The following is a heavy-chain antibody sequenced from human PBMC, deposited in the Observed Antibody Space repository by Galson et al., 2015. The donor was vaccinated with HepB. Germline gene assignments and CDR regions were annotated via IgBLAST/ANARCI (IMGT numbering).Heavy chain of an antibody. V-gene: IGHV1-69*10. J-gene: IGHJ6*03. Sequence: SVKVSCKASGGTFSSYAISWVRQAPGQGLEWMGGIIPILGIANYAQKFQGGVTITADKSTSTAYMELSSLRSEDTAVYYCARASTYYYGSGSYYLLGYYYYYMDVWGKGTTVTVSS. CDR3: ARASTYYYGSGSYYLLGYYYYYMDV. D-gene: IGHD3-10*01. CDR2: IIPILGIA. CDR1: GGTFSSYA.